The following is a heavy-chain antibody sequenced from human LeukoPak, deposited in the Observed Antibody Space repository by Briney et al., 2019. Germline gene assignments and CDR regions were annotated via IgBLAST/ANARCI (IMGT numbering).Heavy chain of an antibody. CDR1: GYSFTSYW. Sequence: GESLTISCKGSGYSFTSYWIGWVRQTPGKGLEWMGIIYPGDSDTRYSPSFQGQVTISADKSISTAYLQWSSLKASDTAMYYCARRSSGWYYHFDYWGQGTLVTVSS. V-gene: IGHV5-51*03. CDR3: ARRSSGWYYHFDY. D-gene: IGHD6-19*01. J-gene: IGHJ4*02. CDR2: IYPGDSDT.